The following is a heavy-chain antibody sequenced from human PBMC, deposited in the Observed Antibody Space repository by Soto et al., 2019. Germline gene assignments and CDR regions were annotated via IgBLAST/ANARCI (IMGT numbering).Heavy chain of an antibody. J-gene: IGHJ5*02. V-gene: IGHV4-34*01. CDR1: GGSFSGYY. CDR2: INHSGST. CDR3: ASNSSGSPSWFDP. Sequence: SETLSLTCAVYGGSFSGYYWSWIRQPPGKGLEWIGEINHSGSTNYNPSLKSRVTISVDTSKNQFSLRLSSVTAADTAVYYCASNSSGSPSWFDPWGQGTLVT. D-gene: IGHD3-10*01.